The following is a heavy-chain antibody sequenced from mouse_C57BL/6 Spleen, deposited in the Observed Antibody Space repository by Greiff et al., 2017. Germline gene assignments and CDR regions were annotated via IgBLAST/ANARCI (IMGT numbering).Heavy chain of an antibody. D-gene: IGHD2-3*01. CDR1: GYSITSGYY. V-gene: IGHV3-6*01. CDR2: ISYDGSN. CDR3: ARVYDLWYFDV. J-gene: IGHJ1*03. Sequence: EVKLQESGPGLVKPSQSLSLTCSVTGYSITSGYYWNWIRQFPGNKLEWMGYISYDGSNNYNPSLKNRISITRDTSKNQFFLKLNSVTTEDTATYYCARVYDLWYFDVWGTGTTVTVSS.